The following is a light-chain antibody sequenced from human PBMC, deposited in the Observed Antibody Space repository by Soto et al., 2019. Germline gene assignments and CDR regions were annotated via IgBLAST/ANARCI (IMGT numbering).Light chain of an antibody. CDR1: NSNIGRYS. CDR3: AAWDDNLNGPL. V-gene: IGLV1-44*01. J-gene: IGLJ3*02. CDR2: SDD. Sequence: QSVLTQLPSLSGTPGQRVTISCSGSNSNIGRYSVNWYQHFPGTAPKILIYSDDERPSGVPDRFSGSKSGTSASLAISGLQSEDEAEYYCAAWDDNLNGPLFGGGTKLTVL.